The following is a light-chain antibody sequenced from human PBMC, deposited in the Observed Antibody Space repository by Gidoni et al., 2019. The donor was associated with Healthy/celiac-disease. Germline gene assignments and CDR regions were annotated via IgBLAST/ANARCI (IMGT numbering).Light chain of an antibody. J-gene: IGKJ1*01. Sequence: DLQMAQSPSTLSASVGDGVTITCRASQSISNWLAWYQQKPGKAPKLLIYDASSLESGVPSRFSGSGSGTEFSLTISSLQPDDFATYYCQQQGTFGQGTKVEIK. CDR1: QSISNW. CDR3: QQQGT. V-gene: IGKV1-5*01. CDR2: DAS.